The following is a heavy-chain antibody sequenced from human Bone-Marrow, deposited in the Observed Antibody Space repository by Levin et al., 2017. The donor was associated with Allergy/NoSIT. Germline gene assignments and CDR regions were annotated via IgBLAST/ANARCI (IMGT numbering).Heavy chain of an antibody. V-gene: IGHV3-21*06. D-gene: IGHD6-19*01. CDR2: ISGTSRTI. Sequence: PGGSLRLSCAASGFTFSSWSMSWVRQPPGKGLEWVSSISGTSRTIYYADSVKGRFTISRDNTKNLVYLQMNSLRADDTAMYDCASEATYSSGQRGDWFDPWGQGTLVTVSS. J-gene: IGHJ5*02. CDR1: GFTFSSWS. CDR3: ASEATYSSGQRGDWFDP.